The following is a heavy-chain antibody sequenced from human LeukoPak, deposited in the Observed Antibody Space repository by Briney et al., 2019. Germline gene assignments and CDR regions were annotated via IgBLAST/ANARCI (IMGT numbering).Heavy chain of an antibody. CDR2: IRYDGSNK. J-gene: IGHJ4*02. CDR3: AKGGQNPRTTVPFYFDY. V-gene: IGHV3-30*02. CDR1: GFTFSSYG. Sequence: PGGSLRLSCAASGFTFSSYGMHRVRQAPGKGLEWVAFIRYDGSNKYYADSVKGRFTISRDNSKNTLYLQMNSLLRAEDTAVYYCAKGGQNPRTTVPFYFDYWGQGTLVTVSS. D-gene: IGHD4-17*01.